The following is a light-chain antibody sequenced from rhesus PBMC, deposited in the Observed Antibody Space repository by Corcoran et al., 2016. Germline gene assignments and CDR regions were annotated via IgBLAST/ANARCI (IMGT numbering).Light chain of an antibody. CDR3: QHTYSTPYS. V-gene: IGKV1-74*01. Sequence: DIQMTQAPSSLSASVGDRVTITCRASEIIYNYLNWYQHKPGKPPKLLIYKASTFQSGIPSRYSGSGSGTAYSFTISSLQSADVAPYFCQHTYSTPYSFGQGTKVEIK. CDR1: EIIYNY. CDR2: KAS. J-gene: IGKJ2*01.